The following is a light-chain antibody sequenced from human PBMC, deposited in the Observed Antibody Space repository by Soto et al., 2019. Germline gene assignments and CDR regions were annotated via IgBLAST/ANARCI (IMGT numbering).Light chain of an antibody. J-gene: IGKJ5*01. CDR1: QSVGRN. CDR3: QQVDTYPIT. V-gene: IGKV3-15*01. CDR2: GAS. Sequence: EILMTQSPATLSVSPGERATLSCRASQSVGRNLAWYQQKPGQAPRLLIFGASNRATGIPARFSGSGSGTEFPLTISSLQSEDFAVYYCQQVDTYPITFGQGTRLEVK.